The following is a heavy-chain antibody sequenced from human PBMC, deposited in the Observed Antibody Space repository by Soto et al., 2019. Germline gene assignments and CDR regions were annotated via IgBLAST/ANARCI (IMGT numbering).Heavy chain of an antibody. J-gene: IGHJ6*02. CDR2: IKSKAYGGTA. CDR3: SAPRSSLTMRRGITIGDYYYNGMDV. CDR1: GFIFGDYA. D-gene: IGHD3-10*01. V-gene: IGHV3-49*03. Sequence: DVQLVESGGGLVLPGRSLRLSCTGSGFIFGDYAMSWFRQAPGKGLEWVGFIKSKAYGGTAEYAASVKGRFTISRYEAESTAHLQFNSVTMEDRAVYYCSAPRSSLTMRRGITIGDYYYNGMDVWGQVTTVTVS.